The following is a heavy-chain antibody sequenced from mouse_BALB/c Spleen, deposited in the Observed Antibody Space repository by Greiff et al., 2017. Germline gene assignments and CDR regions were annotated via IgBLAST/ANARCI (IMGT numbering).Heavy chain of an antibody. Sequence: QVQLQQSGPGLVAPSQSLSITCTVSGFSLTGYGVNWVRQPPGKGLEWLGMIWGDGSTDYNSALKSRLSISKDNSKSQVFLKMNSLQTDDTARYYCARVVWSTPGWFAYWGQGTLVTVSA. CDR1: GFSLTGYG. CDR2: IWGDGST. J-gene: IGHJ3*01. CDR3: ARVVWSTPGWFAY. D-gene: IGHD2-10*02. V-gene: IGHV2-6-7*01.